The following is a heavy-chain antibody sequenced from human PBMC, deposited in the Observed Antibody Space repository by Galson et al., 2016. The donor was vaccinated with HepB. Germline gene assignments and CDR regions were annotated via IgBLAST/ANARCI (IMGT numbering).Heavy chain of an antibody. V-gene: IGHV1-69*13. J-gene: IGHJ4*02. CDR2: INPIFGTG. CDR3: ARDPLFDY. Sequence: SVKVSCKASGGTFSSYGISWVRQAPGQGLEWMGGINPIFGTGNNAPKFQGRVTITADESTSTAYMELSSLRSEDTAVYYCARDPLFDYWGQGTLVTVSS. CDR1: GGTFSSYG.